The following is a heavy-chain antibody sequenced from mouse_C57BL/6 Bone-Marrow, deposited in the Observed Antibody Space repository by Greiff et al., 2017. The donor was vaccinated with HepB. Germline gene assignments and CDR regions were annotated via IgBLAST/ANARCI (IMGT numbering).Heavy chain of an antibody. V-gene: IGHV5-17*01. J-gene: IGHJ3*01. CDR3: ARDRLAY. D-gene: IGHD3-2*02. CDR2: ISSGSSTI. CDR1: GFTFSDYG. Sequence: EVQGVESGGGLVKPGGSLKLSCAASGFTFSDYGMHWVRQAPEKGLEWVAYISSGSSTIYYADTVKGRFTISRDNAKNTLFLHMTSLRSEDTAMYYCARDRLAYWGQGTLVTVSA.